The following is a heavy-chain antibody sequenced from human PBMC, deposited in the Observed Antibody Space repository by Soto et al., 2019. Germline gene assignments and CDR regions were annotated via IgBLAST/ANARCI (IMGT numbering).Heavy chain of an antibody. Sequence: SVKVSCKASGGTFSSYAISWVRQAPGQGLEWMGGIIPIFGTANYAQKFQGRVTITADESTSTAYMELSSLRSEDTAVYYCARGNYYDSSGYYQGPWFDPWGQGTLVTVS. CDR3: ARGNYYDSSGYYQGPWFDP. V-gene: IGHV1-69*13. CDR2: IIPIFGTA. CDR1: GGTFSSYA. J-gene: IGHJ5*02. D-gene: IGHD3-22*01.